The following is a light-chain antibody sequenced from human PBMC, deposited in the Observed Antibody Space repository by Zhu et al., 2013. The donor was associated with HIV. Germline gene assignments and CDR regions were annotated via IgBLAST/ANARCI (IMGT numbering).Light chain of an antibody. J-gene: IGKJ4*01. V-gene: IGKV1-5*03. CDR2: KAS. Sequence: DVQMTQSPSTLSASVLDRVTITCRASESISVWLAWYQQKPGKAPKLLISKASNLENGVPSRFSGSGSGTEFTLTISSLQSEDFAVYYCQQYNNWPLTFGGGTKVEIK. CDR3: QQYNNWPLT. CDR1: ESISVW.